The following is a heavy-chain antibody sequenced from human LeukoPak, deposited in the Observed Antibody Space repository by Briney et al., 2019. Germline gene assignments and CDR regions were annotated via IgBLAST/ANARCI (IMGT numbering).Heavy chain of an antibody. D-gene: IGHD3-22*01. CDR1: GFTFSSYS. V-gene: IGHV3-21*01. CDR2: ISSSSSYI. Sequence: PGGSLRLSCAASGFTFSSYSMNWVHQAPGKGLEWVSSISSSSSYIYYADSVKGRFTISRDNAKNSLYLQMNSLRAEDTAVYYCASWDYYDSSGYYPSDYWGQGTLVTVSS. CDR3: ASWDYYDSSGYYPSDY. J-gene: IGHJ4*02.